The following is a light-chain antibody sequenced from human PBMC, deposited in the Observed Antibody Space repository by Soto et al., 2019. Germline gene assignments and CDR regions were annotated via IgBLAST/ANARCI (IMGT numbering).Light chain of an antibody. J-gene: IGKJ1*01. CDR3: QQYKT. V-gene: IGKV1-5*03. Sequence: DMQITQSPSSLSASVGDRVTITCRGSQGISSWLAWYQQKPGKAPRLLIYKASSLASGVPSRFSGSGSGTEFTLTISSLQPDDFATYYCQQYKTFGQGTKVDIK. CDR1: QGISSW. CDR2: KAS.